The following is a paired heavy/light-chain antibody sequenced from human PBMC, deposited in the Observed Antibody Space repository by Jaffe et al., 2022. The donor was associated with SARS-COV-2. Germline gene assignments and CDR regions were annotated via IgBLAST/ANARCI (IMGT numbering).Heavy chain of an antibody. CDR1: GFTFSSYS. CDR2: ITSNGGNT. Sequence: DVQLVESGGGLVQPGGSLRLSCSASGFTFSSYSMHWVRQAPGKGLEYVSAITSNGGNTFYADSVRGRFTLSRDNSKNTLYLQMSSLRDEDTAVYYCLKGAIGALFSREGWDFWGQGALVTVSS. D-gene: IGHD3-16*01. CDR3: LKGAIGALFSREGWDF. V-gene: IGHV3-64D*06. J-gene: IGHJ4*02.
Light chain of an antibody. J-gene: IGLJ3*02. V-gene: IGLV8-61*01. Sequence: QAVVTQEPSFSVSPGGTVTLTCGLNSGSLSTNNYPSWYQQTPGQAPRTLIYNTNTRSSGVPDRFSGSILGNKAALTITGAQADDESDYYCVLYMGSGIWVFGGGTKLTVL. CDR3: VLYMGSGIWV. CDR2: NTN. CDR1: SGSLSTNNY.